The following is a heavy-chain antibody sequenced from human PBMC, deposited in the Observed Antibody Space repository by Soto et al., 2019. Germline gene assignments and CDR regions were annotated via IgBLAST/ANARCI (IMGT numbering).Heavy chain of an antibody. J-gene: IGHJ5*02. Sequence: PSETLSRTCTVSGGSISSSIYSWGWIRQPPGKGLEWIGTLYYSGNTYYNPSLKSRVTISVDTSKNQFSLKLSSVTAADTAVYYCATRQGGSYNWFDPWGQGTLVTVSS. CDR3: ATRQGGSYNWFDP. D-gene: IGHD2-15*01. CDR1: GGSISSSIYS. CDR2: LYYSGNT. V-gene: IGHV4-39*01.